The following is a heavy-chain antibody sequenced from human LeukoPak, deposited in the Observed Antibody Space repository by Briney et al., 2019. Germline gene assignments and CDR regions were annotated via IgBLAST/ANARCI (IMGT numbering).Heavy chain of an antibody. V-gene: IGHV3-30-3*01. D-gene: IGHD6-13*01. CDR2: ISYDGSNK. J-gene: IGHJ4*02. Sequence: GGSLRLSCAASGFTFSSYAMHWVRQAPGKGLEWVAVISYDGSNKYYADSVKGRFTISRDNSKNTLYLQMNSLRAEDTAVYYCAREVAGKQQLVPHFDYWGQGTLVTVSS. CDR3: AREVAGKQQLVPHFDY. CDR1: GFTFSSYA.